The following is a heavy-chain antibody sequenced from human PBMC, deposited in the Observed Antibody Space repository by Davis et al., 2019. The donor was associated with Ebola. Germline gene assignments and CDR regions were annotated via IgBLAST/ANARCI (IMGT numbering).Heavy chain of an antibody. CDR3: ARHLIPIFSVHKFDP. D-gene: IGHD3-9*01. Sequence: SVKVPCKASRCSFSNYVISWLRQAPGQGLQWMGGIIPVFCAANYAQKFQGRVIITADESTSTAYMEVRSLRSEETAVYYCARHLIPIFSVHKFDPWGQGTLVTVSS. V-gene: IGHV1-69*13. CDR1: RCSFSNYV. J-gene: IGHJ5*02. CDR2: IIPVFCAA.